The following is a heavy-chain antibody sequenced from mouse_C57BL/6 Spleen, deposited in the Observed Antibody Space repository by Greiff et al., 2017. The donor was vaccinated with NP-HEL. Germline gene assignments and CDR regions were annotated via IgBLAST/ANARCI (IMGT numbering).Heavy chain of an antibody. V-gene: IGHV1-69*01. CDR2: IDPSDSYT. CDR1: GYTFTSYW. Sequence: QVQLQQPGAELVMPGASVKLSCKASGYTFTSYWMHWVKQRPGQGLEWIGEIDPSDSYTNYNQKFKGKSTLTVDKSSSTAYMQLSSLTSEDSAVYYCARLSLYWYFDVWGTGTTVTVSS. J-gene: IGHJ1*03. D-gene: IGHD6-2*01. CDR3: ARLSLYWYFDV.